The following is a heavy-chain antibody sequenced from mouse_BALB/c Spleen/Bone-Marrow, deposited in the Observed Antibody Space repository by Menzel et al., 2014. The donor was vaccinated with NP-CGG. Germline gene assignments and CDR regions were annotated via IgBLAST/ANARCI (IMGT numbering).Heavy chain of an antibody. Sequence: EVQLVESGGGLVQPGGSLKLSCAASGFDFSRYWMNWVRQAPGKGLEWIGEINPDSSAIIYTPSLKDKFIISRDNAKNTLFLQMSEVRSEDTALDYCARPYYRDLYFDYWGQGTTLTGSS. J-gene: IGHJ2*01. CDR1: GFDFSRYW. CDR2: INPDSSAI. CDR3: ARPYYRDLYFDY. D-gene: IGHD2-14*01. V-gene: IGHV4-1*02.